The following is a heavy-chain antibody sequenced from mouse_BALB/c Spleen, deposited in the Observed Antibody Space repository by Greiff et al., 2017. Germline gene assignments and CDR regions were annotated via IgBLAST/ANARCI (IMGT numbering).Heavy chain of an antibody. Sequence: EVHLVESGGGLVKPGGSLKLSCAASGFTFSSYTMSWVRQPPSKRLEWVATISSGGSYTYYPASVKGRFPISRDNAKNTLYLQMSSLKSEDTAMYYCTRESLRLRACDYWGQGTTLTVSA. CDR3: TRESLRLRACDY. D-gene: IGHD1-2*01. J-gene: IGHJ2*01. CDR2: ISSGGSYT. V-gene: IGHV5-6-4*01. CDR1: GFTFSSYT.